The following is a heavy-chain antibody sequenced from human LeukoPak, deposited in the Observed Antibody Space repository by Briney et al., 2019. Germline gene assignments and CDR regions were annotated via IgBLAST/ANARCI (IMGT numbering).Heavy chain of an antibody. Sequence: ASVKVSCKASVYTFTGYYMHWVRQAPGQGVEWMGWINPYSCGPNYAQKFQGRVTLTRETSLSTVFLEVRRLGYDDTGVYYCGRYGWSKVPTGFDYWGQGTLVTVSS. D-gene: IGHD3-10*01. V-gene: IGHV1-2*02. J-gene: IGHJ4*02. CDR2: INPYSCGP. CDR1: VYTFTGYY. CDR3: GRYGWSKVPTGFDY.